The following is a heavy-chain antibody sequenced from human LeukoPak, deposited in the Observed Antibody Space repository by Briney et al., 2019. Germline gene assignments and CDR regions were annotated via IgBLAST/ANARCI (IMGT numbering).Heavy chain of an antibody. D-gene: IGHD3-10*01. V-gene: IGHV3-15*01. CDR2: IKSKTDGGTT. CDR1: GFTFSNAW. CDR3: TTEILWFGELFASDY. J-gene: IGHJ4*02. Sequence: GGSLRLSCAASGFTFSNAWMSWVRQAPGKELEWVGRIKSKTDGGTTDYAAPVKGRFTISRDDSKNTLYLQMNSLKTEDTAVYYCTTEILWFGELFASDYWGQGTLVTVSS.